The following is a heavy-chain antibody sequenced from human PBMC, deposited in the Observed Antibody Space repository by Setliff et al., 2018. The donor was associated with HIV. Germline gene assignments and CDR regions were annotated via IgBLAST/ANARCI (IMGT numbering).Heavy chain of an antibody. CDR2: INHSGST. CDR1: GGSFSGYY. Sequence: SETLSLTCAVYGGSFSGYYWSWIRQPPGKGLEWIGEINHSGSTNYNPSLKSRVIISVDTSKNHFSLSLSSVTAADTAVYYCARVSTILGGAFDIWGQGTMVTVSS. CDR3: ARVSTILGGAFDI. J-gene: IGHJ3*02. V-gene: IGHV4-34*01. D-gene: IGHD5-12*01.